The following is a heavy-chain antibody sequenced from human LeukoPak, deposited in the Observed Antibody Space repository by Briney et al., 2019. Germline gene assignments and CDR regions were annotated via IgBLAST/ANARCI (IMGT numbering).Heavy chain of an antibody. Sequence: GRSLRLSCAASGFTFSSYGMHWVRQAPGKGLEWVAVIWYDGSNKYYADSVKGRFTISRDNSKNTLYLQMNSLRAEDTAVYYCARGYCSGGSCYTRGYKDYWGQGTLVTVSS. J-gene: IGHJ4*02. CDR3: ARGYCSGGSCYTRGYKDY. D-gene: IGHD2-15*01. CDR1: GFTFSSYG. V-gene: IGHV3-33*08. CDR2: IWYDGSNK.